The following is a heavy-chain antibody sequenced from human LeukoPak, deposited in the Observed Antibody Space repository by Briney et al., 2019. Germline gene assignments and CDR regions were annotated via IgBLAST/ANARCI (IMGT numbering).Heavy chain of an antibody. Sequence: KPGGSLRLSCAASGFTLSSYVMESGRQAPGKGLEWVSSISSSSRDIYYADAVKGRSTISRDNAKNSLYLQVNSLRAEDTAVYYCARGAPCGGDCSSWFDPWGQGTPVTVSS. CDR1: GFTLSSYV. CDR3: ARGAPCGGDCSSWFDP. V-gene: IGHV3-21*01. CDR2: ISSSSRDI. D-gene: IGHD2-21*02. J-gene: IGHJ5*02.